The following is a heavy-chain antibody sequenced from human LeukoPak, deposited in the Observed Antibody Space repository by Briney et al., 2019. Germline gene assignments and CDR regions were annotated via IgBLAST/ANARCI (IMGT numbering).Heavy chain of an antibody. Sequence: SETLSLTCAVYGGSFSGYYWSWIRQPPGKGLEWIGEINHSGSTNYNPSLKSRVTTSVDTSKNQFSLKLSSVTAADTAVYYCARVAYYDYIWGSYRLWYYFDYWGQGTLVTVSS. CDR2: INHSGST. V-gene: IGHV4-34*01. J-gene: IGHJ4*02. CDR3: ARVAYYDYIWGSYRLWYYFDY. D-gene: IGHD3-16*02. CDR1: GGSFSGYY.